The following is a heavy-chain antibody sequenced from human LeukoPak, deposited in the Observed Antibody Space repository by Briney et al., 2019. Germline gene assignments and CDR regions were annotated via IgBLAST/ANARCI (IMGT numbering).Heavy chain of an antibody. D-gene: IGHD3-10*01. CDR3: TRDLWFGELFVYYYYGMDV. CDR1: GFTFGDYA. Sequence: GRSLRLSCTASGFTFGDYAMSWVRQAPGKGLEWVGFIRSEAYGGTTEYAASVKGRFTISRDDSKSIAYLQMNSLETEDTAVYYCTRDLWFGELFVYYYYGMDVWGKGTTVTVSS. J-gene: IGHJ6*04. V-gene: IGHV3-49*04. CDR2: IRSEAYGGTT.